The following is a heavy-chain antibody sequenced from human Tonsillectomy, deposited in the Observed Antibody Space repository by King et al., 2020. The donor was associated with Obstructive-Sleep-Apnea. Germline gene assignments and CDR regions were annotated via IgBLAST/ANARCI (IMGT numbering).Heavy chain of an antibody. D-gene: IGHD1/OR15-1a*01. CDR3: AKSGMSDDKRNRDYDYGTDV. V-gene: IGHV3-43*01. J-gene: IGHJ6*01. CDR1: GFTFDDYS. CDR2: ISWDGDRT. Sequence: EVQLVESGGVVVQPGGSLRLSCAASGFTFDDYSMHWARQAPGKGLEWVSFISWDGDRTYYADSVKGRFTISRDNSRNSLYLQMNSLRTEDSALYYCAKSGMSDDKRNRDYDYGTDVWGQGTTVTASA.